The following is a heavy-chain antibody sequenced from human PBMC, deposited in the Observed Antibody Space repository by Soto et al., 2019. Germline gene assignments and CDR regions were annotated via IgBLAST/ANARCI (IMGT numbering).Heavy chain of an antibody. CDR3: TTNYYDSSGYYSDLG. CDR2: IKSKTDGGTT. J-gene: IGHJ4*02. D-gene: IGHD3-22*01. V-gene: IGHV3-15*01. Sequence: GGSLRLSCAASGFTFSNAWMSWVRQAPGKGLEWVGRIKSKTDGGTTDYAAPVKGRFTISRDDSKNTRYLQMNSLKTEDTAVYYCTTNYYDSSGYYSDLGWGQVTLVTVSS. CDR1: GFTFSNAW.